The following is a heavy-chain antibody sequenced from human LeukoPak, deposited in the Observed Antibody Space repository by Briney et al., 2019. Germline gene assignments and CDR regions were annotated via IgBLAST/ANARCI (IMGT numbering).Heavy chain of an antibody. CDR3: ARGGYSGASFDY. Sequence: XXQXPGXXXEWIGYIYYSGSTYYNPSLKSRVTISVDTSKNQFSLKLSSVTAADTAVYYCARGGYSGASFDYWGQGTLVTVSS. D-gene: IGHD3-10*01. V-gene: IGHV4-31*02. J-gene: IGHJ4*02. CDR2: IYYSGST.